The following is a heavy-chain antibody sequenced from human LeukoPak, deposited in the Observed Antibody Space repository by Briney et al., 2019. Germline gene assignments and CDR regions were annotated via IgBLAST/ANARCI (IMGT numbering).Heavy chain of an antibody. D-gene: IGHD2-2*01. Sequence: SETLSLTCTVSGGSISSYYWSWIRQPPGKGLEWNGYIYYSGSTNYNPSLKSRVTISVDTSKNQFSLKLSSVTAADTAVYYCARKRRGYCSSTSCYEEDDYWGQGTLVTVSS. V-gene: IGHV4-59*01. CDR3: ARKRRGYCSSTSCYEEDDY. CDR1: GGSISSYY. J-gene: IGHJ4*02. CDR2: IYYSGST.